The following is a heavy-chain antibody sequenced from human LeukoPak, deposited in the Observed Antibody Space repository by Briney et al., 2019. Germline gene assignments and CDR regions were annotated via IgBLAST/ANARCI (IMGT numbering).Heavy chain of an antibody. J-gene: IGHJ5*02. CDR3: ARDYGDYGWFDP. Sequence: SETLSLTCTVSGGSISSYYWSWIRHPPGKGLEWIGYIYYSGSTNYNPSLKSRVTISVDTSKNQFSLKLSSVTAADTAVYYCARDYGDYGWFDPWGQGTLVTVSS. CDR1: GGSISSYY. CDR2: IYYSGST. V-gene: IGHV4-59*01. D-gene: IGHD4-17*01.